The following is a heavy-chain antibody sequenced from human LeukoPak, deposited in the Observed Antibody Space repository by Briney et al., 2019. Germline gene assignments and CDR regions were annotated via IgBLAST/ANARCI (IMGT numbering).Heavy chain of an antibody. Sequence: RGSLRLSCAASGFTFSDYWMHSVRQAPGKGLVWVSRINSDGSSTTYADSVTGRFVISRDNAKNTLYLQINSLRADDTAVYYCARDRATTMFDYWAQGTLVTVSS. J-gene: IGHJ4*02. V-gene: IGHV3-74*01. CDR3: ARDRATTMFDY. CDR2: INSDGSST. CDR1: GFTFSDYW. D-gene: IGHD5-24*01.